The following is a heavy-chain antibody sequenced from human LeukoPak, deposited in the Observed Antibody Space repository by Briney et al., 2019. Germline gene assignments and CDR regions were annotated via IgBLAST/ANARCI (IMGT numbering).Heavy chain of an antibody. CDR3: AELGITMIGGV. D-gene: IGHD3-10*02. CDR2: ISSTSSYI. V-gene: IGHV3-21*01. CDR1: GFTFSSYS. Sequence: GGSLRLSCAASGFTFSSYSMNWVRQAPGKGLEWVSSISSTSSYIYYADSLKGRFTISRDNAKNSLYLQMNSLRAEDTAVYYCAELGITMIGGVWGRGTTVTISS. J-gene: IGHJ6*04.